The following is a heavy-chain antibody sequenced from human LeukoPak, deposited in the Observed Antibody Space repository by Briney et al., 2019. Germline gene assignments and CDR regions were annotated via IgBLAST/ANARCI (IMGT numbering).Heavy chain of an antibody. Sequence: GGSLRLSCAASGFTFSSYWMSWVRQAPGKGLEWVANIKQDGSEKYYVDSVKGRFTISRDNAKNSLYLQMNSLRAEDTAVYYCTTDFKKIVVVPVDYWGQGTLVTVSS. CDR2: IKQDGSEK. CDR1: GFTFSSYW. CDR3: TTDFKKIVVVPVDY. J-gene: IGHJ4*02. V-gene: IGHV3-7*03. D-gene: IGHD2-2*01.